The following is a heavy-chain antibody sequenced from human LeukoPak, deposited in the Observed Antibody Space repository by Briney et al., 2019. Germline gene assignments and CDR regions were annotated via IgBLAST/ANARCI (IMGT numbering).Heavy chain of an antibody. CDR3: ARAGYSYGHYYYHYFMDV. Sequence: ASVTVSCKASGGTFSSYAISWVRQAPGQGLEWMGGIIPIFGTANYAQKIQGRVTITTDESTSTAYMELSSLRSEDTAVYYCARAGYSYGHYYYHYFMDVWGKGTTVTVSS. CDR2: IIPIFGTA. D-gene: IGHD5-18*01. V-gene: IGHV1-69*05. J-gene: IGHJ6*03. CDR1: GGTFSSYA.